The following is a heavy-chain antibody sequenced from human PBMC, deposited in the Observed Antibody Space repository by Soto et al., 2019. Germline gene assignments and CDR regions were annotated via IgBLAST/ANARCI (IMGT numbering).Heavy chain of an antibody. D-gene: IGHD3-10*01. CDR2: ISSSSSYI. CDR3: TRATVLLWFGELLELGYYYYGMDV. Sequence: PGGSLRLSCAASGFTFSSYSMNWVRQAPGKGLEWVSSISSSSSYIYYADSVKGRFTISRDNAKNSLYLQMNSLRAEDTAVYYFTRATVLLWFGELLELGYYYYGMDVWGQGTTATVSS. CDR1: GFTFSSYS. J-gene: IGHJ6*02. V-gene: IGHV3-21*01.